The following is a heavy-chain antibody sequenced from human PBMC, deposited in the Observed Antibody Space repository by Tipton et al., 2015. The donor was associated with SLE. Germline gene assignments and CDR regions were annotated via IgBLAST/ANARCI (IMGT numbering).Heavy chain of an antibody. CDR1: GDSISNYY. D-gene: IGHD3-3*01. CDR3: ARAENDFWSGYRPYFFDY. Sequence: TLSLTCTVSGDSISNYYWSWVRQPPGKGLEWIGYIYQSGSTNYKPSLKGRVSISVDTTKNQFSLNLNSMTAADTAVYYCARAENDFWSGYRPYFFDYWGQGALVTVSS. J-gene: IGHJ4*02. CDR2: IYQSGST. V-gene: IGHV4-59*01.